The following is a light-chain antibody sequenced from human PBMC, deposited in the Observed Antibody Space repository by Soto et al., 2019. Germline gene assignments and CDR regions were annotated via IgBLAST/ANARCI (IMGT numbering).Light chain of an antibody. CDR1: QGISSW. J-gene: IGKJ4*01. CDR3: LQTNTFPRT. CDR2: AAS. V-gene: IGKV1-12*01. Sequence: DIQMTQSPSSVSASVGDRVTITCRASQGISSWLDWYQQKPGRAPKLLIYAASTLQSGVPSRFSGSGSGTEVTLTITSLQPEDFATYYCLQTNTFPRTFGGGTKVEIK.